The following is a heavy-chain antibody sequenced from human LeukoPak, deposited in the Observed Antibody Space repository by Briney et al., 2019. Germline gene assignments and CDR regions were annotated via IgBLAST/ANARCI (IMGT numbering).Heavy chain of an antibody. CDR3: ARGGPADGTVNTFDN. CDR1: GYTFTNYY. V-gene: IGHV1-46*01. J-gene: IGHJ4*02. CDR2: INPSIGST. Sequence: ASVKVSCKASGYTFTNYYIHWVRQAPGQGLEWMGVINPSIGSTVYAQKFQGRLTMTRYTSTSTVYMELSSLRSEDTAVYYCARGGPADGTVNTFDNCGQGTLVTVSS. D-gene: IGHD3-10*01.